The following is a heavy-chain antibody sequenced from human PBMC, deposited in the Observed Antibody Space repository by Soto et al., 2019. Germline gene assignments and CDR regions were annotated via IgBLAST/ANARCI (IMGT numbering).Heavy chain of an antibody. Sequence: EVQMVESGGGSVQPGGSLRLSCAASGFTFSSYWMNWVRQAPGRGLEWVADIKQDETENYYVDSVKGRFTISRDNAKNSLYLQMDSLRVEDTAVYYCARGDYFDRRFDYWGQGTLVTVSS. CDR1: GFTFSSYW. V-gene: IGHV3-7*03. CDR3: ARGDYFDRRFDY. J-gene: IGHJ4*02. D-gene: IGHD3-22*01. CDR2: IKQDETEN.